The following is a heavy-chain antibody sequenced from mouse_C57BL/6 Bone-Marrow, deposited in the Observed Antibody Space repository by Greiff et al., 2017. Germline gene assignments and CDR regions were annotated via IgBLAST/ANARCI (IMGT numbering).Heavy chain of an antibody. J-gene: IGHJ2*01. CDR1: GYTFTSYW. CDR3: ARGTMVTDY. CDR2: IHPNSGST. V-gene: IGHV1-64*01. D-gene: IGHD2-2*01. Sequence: QVQLQQPGAELVKPGASVKLSCKASGYTFTSYWMHWVKQRPGQGLEWIGMIHPNSGSTNYNEKFKSKATLTVDKSSSTAYMQLSSLASEEAAVYDCARGTMVTDYWGQGTTLTVSS.